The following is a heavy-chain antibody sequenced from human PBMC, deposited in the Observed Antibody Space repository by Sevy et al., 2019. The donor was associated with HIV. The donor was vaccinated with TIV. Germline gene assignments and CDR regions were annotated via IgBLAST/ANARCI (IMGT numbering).Heavy chain of an antibody. Sequence: GGSLRLSCAASGFTFSSYSMNWVHQAPGKGLEWVSSISSSSSYIYYADSVKGRFTISRDNAKNSLYLQMNSLRAEDTAVYYCARDHYYGSGSYYPLDYWGQGTLVTVSS. J-gene: IGHJ4*02. CDR3: ARDHYYGSGSYYPLDY. V-gene: IGHV3-21*01. D-gene: IGHD3-10*01. CDR1: GFTFSSYS. CDR2: ISSSSSYI.